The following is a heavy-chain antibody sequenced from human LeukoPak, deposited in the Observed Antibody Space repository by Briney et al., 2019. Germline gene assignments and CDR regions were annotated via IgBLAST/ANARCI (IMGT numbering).Heavy chain of an antibody. D-gene: IGHD3-22*01. CDR3: ARIAMFYYESSGYYSDY. CDR1: GYSISGGYY. Sequence: SETLSLTCAVSGYSISGGYYWGWIRPPPGKGLEWIGSIYHRGTTYYNPSLKRRVTISVDTSKNQFSLKLSSVTAADTAVYYCARIAMFYYESSGYYSDYWGQGTLVTVSS. V-gene: IGHV4-38-2*01. J-gene: IGHJ4*02. CDR2: IYHRGTT.